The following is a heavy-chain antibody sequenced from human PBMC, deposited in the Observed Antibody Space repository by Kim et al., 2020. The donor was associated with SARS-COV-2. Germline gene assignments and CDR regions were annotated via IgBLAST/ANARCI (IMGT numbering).Heavy chain of an antibody. CDR2: T. D-gene: IGHD1-26*01. J-gene: IGHJ4*02. Sequence: TNYAQKLQGRVTMTTDTSTSTAYMELRSLRSDDTAVYYCARALVGATNDYWGQGTLVTVSS. V-gene: IGHV1-18*01. CDR3: ARALVGATNDY.